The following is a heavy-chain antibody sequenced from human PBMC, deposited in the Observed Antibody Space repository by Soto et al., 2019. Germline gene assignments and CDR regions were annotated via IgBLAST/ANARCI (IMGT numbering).Heavy chain of an antibody. Sequence: QVQLQQWGAGLLKPSETLSLTCAVYGGSFSGYYWSWIRQPPGKGLEWIGEINHSGSTNYNPSLKSRVTISVDTSKNQFSLKLSSVTAADTAVYYCARIRDSSGYYLDYWGQGTLVTVSS. J-gene: IGHJ4*02. CDR1: GGSFSGYY. CDR2: INHSGST. CDR3: ARIRDSSGYYLDY. D-gene: IGHD3-22*01. V-gene: IGHV4-34*01.